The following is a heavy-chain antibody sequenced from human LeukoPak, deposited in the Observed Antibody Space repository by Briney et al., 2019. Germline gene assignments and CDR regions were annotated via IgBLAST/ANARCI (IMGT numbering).Heavy chain of an antibody. J-gene: IGHJ4*02. CDR3: AGEVRDCSGGSCYHTDDY. D-gene: IGHD2-15*01. CDR2: ISSSGSTI. Sequence: GGSLRLPCAASGFTFSDYYMSWIRQAPGKGLEWVSYISSSGSTIYYADSVKGRFTISRDNAKNSLYLQMNSLRAEDTAVYYCAGEVRDCSGGSCYHTDDYWGQGTLVTVSS. V-gene: IGHV3-11*04. CDR1: GFTFSDYY.